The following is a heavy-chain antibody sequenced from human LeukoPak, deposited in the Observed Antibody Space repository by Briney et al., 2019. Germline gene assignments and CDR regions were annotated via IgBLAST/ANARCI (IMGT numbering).Heavy chain of an antibody. Sequence: PRGSLRLSWAAWGLTFSRYGMHGVFQAPAQWVAWVAFIRYDGSNKYYADSVKGRFTISRDNSKNTLYLQMNSLRAEDTAVYYCAREVVPAAMGAFDIWGQGTMVTVSS. CDR2: IRYDGSNK. V-gene: IGHV3-30*02. D-gene: IGHD2-2*01. J-gene: IGHJ3*02. CDR1: GLTFSRYG. CDR3: AREVVPAAMGAFDI.